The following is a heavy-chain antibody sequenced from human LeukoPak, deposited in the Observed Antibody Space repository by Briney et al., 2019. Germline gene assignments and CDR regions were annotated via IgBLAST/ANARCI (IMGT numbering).Heavy chain of an antibody. V-gene: IGHV4-34*01. CDR1: GCTFSTYE. Sequence: GSLRLSCAASGCTFSTYEMNWVRQAPGKGLEWIGEINHSGSTNYNPSLKSRVTISVDTSKNQFSLKLSSVTAADTAVYYCARLCSCSSRDYYYGMDVWGRGTTVTVSS. D-gene: IGHD6-6*01. CDR3: ARLCSCSSRDYYYGMDV. J-gene: IGHJ6*02. CDR2: INHSGST.